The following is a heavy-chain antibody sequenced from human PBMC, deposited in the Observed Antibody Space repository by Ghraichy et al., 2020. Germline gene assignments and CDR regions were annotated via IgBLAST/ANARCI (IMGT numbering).Heavy chain of an antibody. V-gene: IGHV3-23*01. Sequence: GGSLRLSCAASGFTFSSYAMSWVRQAPGKGLEWVSAISGSGGSTYYADSVKGRFTISRDNSKNTLYLQMNSLRAEDTAVYYCAKDPPSGYYTSLPLYYFDYWGQGTLVTVSS. CDR1: GFTFSSYA. CDR3: AKDPPSGYYTSLPLYYFDY. D-gene: IGHD3-3*01. J-gene: IGHJ4*02. CDR2: ISGSGGST.